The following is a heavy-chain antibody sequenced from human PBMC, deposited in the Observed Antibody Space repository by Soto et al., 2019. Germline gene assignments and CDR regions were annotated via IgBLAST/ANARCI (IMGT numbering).Heavy chain of an antibody. CDR3: ARDLCSGGSCYSDY. J-gene: IGHJ4*02. CDR2: IYYSGST. D-gene: IGHD2-15*01. CDR1: GGSISSYY. V-gene: IGHV4-59*01. Sequence: QVQLQESGPGLVKPSETLSLTCTVSGGSISSYYWSWIRQPPGKGLEWIGYIYYSGSTNYNPSLKSRVTISVDTSKNQFSLKLSSVTAADTAVYYCARDLCSGGSCYSDYWGQGTLVTVSS.